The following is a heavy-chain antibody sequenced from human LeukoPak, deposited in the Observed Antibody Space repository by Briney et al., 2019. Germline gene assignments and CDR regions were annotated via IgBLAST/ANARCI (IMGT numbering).Heavy chain of an antibody. CDR2: ISAYNGNT. Sequence: GASVKVSCKASGGTFSSYGISWVRQAPGQGLEWMGWISAYNGNTNYAQKLQGRVTMTTDTSTSTAYMELRSLRSDDTAVYYCARDRDNWNPYDYWGQGTLVTVSS. CDR3: ARDRDNWNPYDY. V-gene: IGHV1-18*01. CDR1: GGTFSSYG. J-gene: IGHJ4*02. D-gene: IGHD1-20*01.